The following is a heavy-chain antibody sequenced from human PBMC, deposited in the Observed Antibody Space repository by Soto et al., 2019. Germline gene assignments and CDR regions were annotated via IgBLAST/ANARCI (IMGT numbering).Heavy chain of an antibody. J-gene: IGHJ4*02. Sequence: WTWIRQPPGKGLEWIGYIFNNGSSNYNPSLNSRVTISADTSKKHFSLKLNSVTAADTAVYYCARGTYCGSDCYWTLDYWGQGTLVTVTP. CDR3: ARGTYCGSDCYWTLDY. V-gene: IGHV4-61*03. CDR2: IFNNGSS. D-gene: IGHD2-21*02.